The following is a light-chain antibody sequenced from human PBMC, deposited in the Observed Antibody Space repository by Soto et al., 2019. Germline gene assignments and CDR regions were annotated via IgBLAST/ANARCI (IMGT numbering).Light chain of an antibody. J-gene: IGLJ1*01. CDR2: DVS. Sequence: QSALPQPASVSGSPGQSITISCTGTSSDVGNYDYVSWYQQHPGKVPKLMIYDVSNRPSGVSNRFSGSKSGNTASLTISGLQAEDEADYYCISFTTRATYVFGTGTKVTVL. V-gene: IGLV2-14*01. CDR3: ISFTTRATYV. CDR1: SSDVGNYDY.